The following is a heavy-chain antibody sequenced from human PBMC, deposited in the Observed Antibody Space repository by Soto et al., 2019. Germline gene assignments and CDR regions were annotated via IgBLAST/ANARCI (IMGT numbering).Heavy chain of an antibody. J-gene: IGHJ4*02. CDR2: INAYNGNT. V-gene: IGHV1-18*01. D-gene: IGHD6-13*01. CDR1: GCTFTNYG. CDR3: ARDAAAGLNDC. Sequence: QVQLLQSGAEVKKPGASVKVSCKASGCTFTNYGISWVRQAPGQGLEWMGWINAYNGNTKSAQKLQGRVTLTTDTSTSTAYMELMSLRSDDTAVYYCARDAAAGLNDCWGQGTLVTVSS.